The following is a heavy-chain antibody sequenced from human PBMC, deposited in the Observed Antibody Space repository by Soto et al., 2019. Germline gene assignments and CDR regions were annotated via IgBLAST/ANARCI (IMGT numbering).Heavy chain of an antibody. CDR3: ARDGMGTLVGGMDV. Sequence: SVKVSCKTSGGTFSNDAISWVRQAPGQGLEWMGGIIPIYGTTHYAQKFQDRVKLTADESTGTAYMELSSLRSEDTGVYYCARDGMGTLVGGMDVWGQGTTVTVSS. D-gene: IGHD6-6*01. CDR1: GGTFSNDA. CDR2: IIPIYGTT. V-gene: IGHV1-69*13. J-gene: IGHJ6*02.